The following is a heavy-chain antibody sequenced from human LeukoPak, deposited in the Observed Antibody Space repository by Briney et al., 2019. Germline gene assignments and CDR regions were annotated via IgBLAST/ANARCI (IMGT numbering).Heavy chain of an antibody. CDR2: IYTSGST. D-gene: IGHD6-13*01. J-gene: IGHJ2*01. V-gene: IGHV4-4*07. Sequence: SETLSLTCTVSGGSISSYYWSWIRQPAGKGLEWIGRIYTSGSTNYNPSLKSRVTMSVDTSKNQFSLELSSVTAADTAVYYCARVHRIAAAGTTFWYFDLWDRGTLVTVSS. CDR1: GGSISSYY. CDR3: ARVHRIAAAGTTFWYFDL.